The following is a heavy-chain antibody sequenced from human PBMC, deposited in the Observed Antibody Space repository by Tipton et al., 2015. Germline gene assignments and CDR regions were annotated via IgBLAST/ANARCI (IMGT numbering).Heavy chain of an antibody. Sequence: FLRLSCAASGFTFSSYSMNWVRQAPGKGLEWVSSISSSSSYIYYADSVKGRFTISRDNAKNSLYLQMNSLRAEDTAVYYCARCWLYYYYYGMDVWGQGTTVTVSS. V-gene: IGHV3-21*01. CDR1: GFTFSSYS. CDR3: ARCWLYYYYYGMDV. CDR2: ISSSSSYI. J-gene: IGHJ6*02. D-gene: IGHD5-12*01.